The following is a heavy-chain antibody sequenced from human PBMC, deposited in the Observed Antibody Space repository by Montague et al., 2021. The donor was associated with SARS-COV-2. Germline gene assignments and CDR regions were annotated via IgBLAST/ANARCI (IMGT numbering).Heavy chain of an antibody. Sequence: PALVKPTQTLTLTCTFSGCSLSTSGVGVGWIRQPPGKALEWLALIYWDDDKRYSPSLKSRLTITKDTSKNQVVLTVTNMDPVDTATYYCAHRRLHTGSFDYWGQGALVTVSS. V-gene: IGHV2-5*02. J-gene: IGHJ4*02. CDR1: GCSLSTSGVG. CDR2: IYWDDDK. D-gene: IGHD1-26*01. CDR3: AHRRLHTGSFDY.